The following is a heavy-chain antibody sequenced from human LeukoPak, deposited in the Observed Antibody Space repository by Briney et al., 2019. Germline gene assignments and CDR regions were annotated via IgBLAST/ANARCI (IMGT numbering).Heavy chain of an antibody. CDR3: ITPLPYSAQ. Sequence: GGSLRLSCAASGFTFSNAYMDWVRQAPGKGLEWVGRIKPKTDGETTEYAAPVKGRFSISRDDSKNMLYLQMNSLKTEDTAVYYCITPLPYSAQGGQGTLVTVSS. J-gene: IGHJ4*02. V-gene: IGHV3-15*07. D-gene: IGHD2-21*01. CDR2: IKPKTDGETT. CDR1: GFTFSNAY.